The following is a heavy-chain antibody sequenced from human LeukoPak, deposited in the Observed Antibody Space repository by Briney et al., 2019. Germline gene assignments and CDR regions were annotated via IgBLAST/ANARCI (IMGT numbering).Heavy chain of an antibody. J-gene: IGHJ4*02. CDR3: AKAHCSSTSCSRADN. V-gene: IGHV3-23*01. CDR2: IDGSGGTT. D-gene: IGHD2-2*01. CDR1: GFTFTRNA. Sequence: GGSPRLSCAASGFTFTRNAMAWVRQAPGKGLEWVSAIDGSGGTTFYADSVKGRVTISRVQSTNTVYLQMNSLRADDTAVYYCAKAHCSSTSCSRADNWGQGTLVTVSS.